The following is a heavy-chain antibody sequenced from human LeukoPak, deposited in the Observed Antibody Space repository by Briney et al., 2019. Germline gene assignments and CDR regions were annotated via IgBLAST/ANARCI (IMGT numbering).Heavy chain of an antibody. V-gene: IGHV4-39*07. CDR3: ARVLRYCSGGNCYSGGLGYMDV. Sequence: SETLSLTCTVSGGSISSSSYYWGWIRQPPGKGLEWIGSIHYSGSTNYNPSLKSRVTISVDTSKNQFSLKLSSVTAADTAVYYCARVLRYCSGGNCYSGGLGYMDVWGKGTTVTISS. D-gene: IGHD2-15*01. CDR1: GGSISSSSYY. J-gene: IGHJ6*03. CDR2: IHYSGST.